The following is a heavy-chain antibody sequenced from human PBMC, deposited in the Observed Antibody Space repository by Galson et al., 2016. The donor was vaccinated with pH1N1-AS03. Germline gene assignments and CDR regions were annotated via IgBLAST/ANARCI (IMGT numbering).Heavy chain of an antibody. D-gene: IGHD1-1*01. Sequence: SLRLSCAASGFNFDKYTMTWVRQAPGKGLEWISSISSNSASTYYADSLKGRFTVSRDNAKNSLYLQMDSLSAEDTAVYYCAKVGGVFDWNDYNYMDVWGTGNPCHRLL. CDR1: GFNFDKYT. V-gene: IGHV3-21*01. J-gene: IGHJ6*03. CDR2: ISSNSAST. CDR3: AKVGGVFDWNDYNYMDV.